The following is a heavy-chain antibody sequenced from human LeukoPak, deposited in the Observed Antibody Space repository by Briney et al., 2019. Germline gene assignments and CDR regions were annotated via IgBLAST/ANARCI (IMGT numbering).Heavy chain of an antibody. V-gene: IGHV4-59*12. CDR2: IYYSGST. CDR1: GGSISSYY. D-gene: IGHD3-22*01. Sequence: SETLSLTCTVSGGSISSYYWSWIRQPPGKGLEGIGYIYYSGSTNYNPSLKSRVTISVDTSKNQFSLKLSSVTAADTAVYYCARESYYDSSGYSHDAFDIWGQGTMVTVSS. CDR3: ARESYYDSSGYSHDAFDI. J-gene: IGHJ3*02.